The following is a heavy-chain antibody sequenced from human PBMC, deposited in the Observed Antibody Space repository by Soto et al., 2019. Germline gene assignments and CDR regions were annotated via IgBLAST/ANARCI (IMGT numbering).Heavy chain of an antibody. CDR2: ISYTSSTI. D-gene: IGHD2-21*01. Sequence: GGSLRLSCAASGFTFSTYSMNWVRQAPGKGLEWVSYISYTSSTIYYADSVKGRFTISRDNAKNSLFLQMNSLRDEDTAVYYCARDNGLAGSFDPWGQGTLVTVS. CDR3: ARDNGLAGSFDP. J-gene: IGHJ5*02. V-gene: IGHV3-48*02. CDR1: GFTFSTYS.